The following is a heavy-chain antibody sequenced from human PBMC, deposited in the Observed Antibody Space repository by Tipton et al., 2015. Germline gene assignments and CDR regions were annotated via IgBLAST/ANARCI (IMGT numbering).Heavy chain of an antibody. CDR1: GGSISSYF. V-gene: IGHV4-59*04. CDR2: ISHSGNT. J-gene: IGHJ4*02. D-gene: IGHD3-9*01. CDR3: ACQDYDSLTRDYQTVDY. Sequence: LRLSCNVSGGSISSYFWGWIRQPPGKGLEWIGSISHSGNTYYNPSLKSRVTMSRDTSKNQFSLKLTSVTAADTAVYYCACQDYDSLTRDYQTVDYWGQGTLVTVSS.